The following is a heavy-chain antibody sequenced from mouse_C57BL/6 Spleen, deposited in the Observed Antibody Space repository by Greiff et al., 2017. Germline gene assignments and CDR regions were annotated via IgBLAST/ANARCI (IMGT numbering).Heavy chain of an antibody. CDR3: ARAFYYGYDGFAY. Sequence: VKLVESDAELVKPGASVKISCKVSGYTFTDHTIHWMKQRPEQGLEWIGYIYPRDGSTKYNEKFKGKATLTADKSSSTAYMQLNSLTSEDSAVYFCARAFYYGYDGFAYWGQGTLVTVSA. CDR2: IYPRDGST. V-gene: IGHV1-78*01. J-gene: IGHJ3*01. CDR1: GYTFTDHT. D-gene: IGHD2-2*01.